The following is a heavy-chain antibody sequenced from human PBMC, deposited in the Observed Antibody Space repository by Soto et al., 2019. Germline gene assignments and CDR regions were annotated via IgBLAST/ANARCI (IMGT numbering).Heavy chain of an antibody. Sequence: ESGGGLVQPGGSLRLSCAASGFTVSSNYMSWVRQAPGKGLEWVSVIYSGGSTYYADSVKGRFTISRDNSKNTLYLQMNSLRAEDTAVYYCAREKAAAGTGWFDPWGQGTLVTVSS. V-gene: IGHV3-66*01. CDR2: IYSGGST. J-gene: IGHJ5*02. CDR3: AREKAAAGTGWFDP. D-gene: IGHD6-13*01. CDR1: GFTVSSNY.